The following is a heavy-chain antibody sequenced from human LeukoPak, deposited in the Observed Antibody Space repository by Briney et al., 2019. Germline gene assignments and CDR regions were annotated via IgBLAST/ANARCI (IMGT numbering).Heavy chain of an antibody. CDR2: TYYRSKWYN. CDR3: ARVEQLVSRIPYYYYGMDV. J-gene: IGHJ6*02. D-gene: IGHD6-6*01. V-gene: IGHV6-1*01. CDR1: GDSVSSNSAA. Sequence: SQTLSLTCAISGDSVSSNSAAWNWIRQSPSRGLGWLGRTYYRSKWYNDYAVSVKSRITINPDTFKNQFSLQLNSVTPEDTAVYYCARVEQLVSRIPYYYYGMDVWGQGTTVTVSS.